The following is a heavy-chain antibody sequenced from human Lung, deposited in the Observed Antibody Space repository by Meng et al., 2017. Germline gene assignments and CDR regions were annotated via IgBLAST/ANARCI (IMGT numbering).Heavy chain of an antibody. CDR3: ARGPTTMAHDFDY. CDR1: GGSFSDYY. V-gene: IGHV4-34*01. D-gene: IGHD4-11*01. J-gene: IGHJ4*02. Sequence: QVQIQKWGAELLKASETLSLTCVVSGGSFSDYYWSWIRQPPGKGLEWIGEINHSGSTNYNPSLESRATISVDTSQNNLSLKLSSVTAADSAVYYCARGPTTMAHDFDYWGQGTLVTVSS. CDR2: INHSGST.